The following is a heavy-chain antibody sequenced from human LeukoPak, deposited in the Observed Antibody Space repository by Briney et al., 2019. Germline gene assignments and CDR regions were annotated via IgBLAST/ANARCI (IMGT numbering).Heavy chain of an antibody. V-gene: IGHV4-34*01. Sequence: SETLSLTCAVYGGSFSGYYWSWIRQPPGKGLEWIGEINHSGSTNYNPSLKSRVTISVDTSKNQFTLKLSSVTAADTAVYYCARGRRTTVTTAYYYYGMDVWGKGTTVTVPS. J-gene: IGHJ6*01. CDR2: INHSGST. CDR3: ARGRRTTVTTAYYYYGMDV. D-gene: IGHD4-17*01. CDR1: GGSFSGYY.